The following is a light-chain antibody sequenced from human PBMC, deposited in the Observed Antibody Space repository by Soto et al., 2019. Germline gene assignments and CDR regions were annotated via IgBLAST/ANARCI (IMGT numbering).Light chain of an antibody. Sequence: EIVMTQSPATLSVSPGERATLSCRASQSVSSTLAWYQQKPGQAPRLLIYGTSNRATGIPDRFSGSGSGTDFTLTISRLEPEDFAIYYCQQYNNWPWTFGQGTKVDIK. V-gene: IGKV3D-15*01. J-gene: IGKJ1*01. CDR3: QQYNNWPWT. CDR2: GTS. CDR1: QSVSST.